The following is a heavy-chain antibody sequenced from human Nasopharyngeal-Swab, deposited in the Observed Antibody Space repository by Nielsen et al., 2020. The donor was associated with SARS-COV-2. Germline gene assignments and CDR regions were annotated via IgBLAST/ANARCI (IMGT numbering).Heavy chain of an antibody. V-gene: IGHV4-39*01. D-gene: IGHD3-3*01. CDR1: GGSISSSSYY. Sequence: SETLSLTCTVSGGSISSSSYYWGWIRQPPGEGLEWIGSIYYSGSTYYNPSLKSRVTISVDTSKNQFSLKLSSVTAADTAVYYCARSVGLRFLEWLSQHFDYWGQGTLVTVSS. CDR3: ARSVGLRFLEWLSQHFDY. CDR2: IYYSGST. J-gene: IGHJ4*02.